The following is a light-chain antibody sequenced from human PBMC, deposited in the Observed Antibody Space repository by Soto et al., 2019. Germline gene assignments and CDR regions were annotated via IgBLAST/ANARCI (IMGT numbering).Light chain of an antibody. CDR1: SSDVGGYNY. CDR2: EVS. J-gene: IGLJ1*01. V-gene: IGLV2-14*01. CDR3: SSYTSSRTF. Sequence: QSALTQPASVSGSPGQSITISCTGTSSDVGGYNYVSWYQQHPGKAPKLMIYEVSNRPSGVSNRFSGSKSGNTASLTISGLQAEDEADYYCSSYTSSRTFFGTGTKVTVL.